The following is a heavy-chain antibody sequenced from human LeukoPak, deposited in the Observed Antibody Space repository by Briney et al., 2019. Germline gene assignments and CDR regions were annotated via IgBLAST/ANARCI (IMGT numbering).Heavy chain of an antibody. CDR2: ISSSSTYI. D-gene: IGHD1-26*01. J-gene: IGHJ4*02. Sequence: GGSLRLSCVASGFTLSNYAMSGVRQAPGKGLEWVSSISSSSTYIYYADSLKGRFTISRDNAKNSLYLQMNSLRAEDTAVYYCARGMGSSRSSIDYWGQGTVVTVSS. CDR1: GFTLSNYA. V-gene: IGHV3-21*01. CDR3: ARGMGSSRSSIDY.